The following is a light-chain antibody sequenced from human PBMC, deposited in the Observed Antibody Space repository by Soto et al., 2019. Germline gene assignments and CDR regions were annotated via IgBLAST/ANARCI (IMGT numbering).Light chain of an antibody. CDR1: SSSIGAGYD. CDR3: QSYDSSLSGVV. J-gene: IGLJ2*01. V-gene: IGLV1-40*01. CDR2: GNN. Sequence: QSVLTQPPSVSGAPGQRVTISCTGSSSSIGAGYDVHWYQQLPGTAPKLLIYGNNNRPSGVPDRFSGSKSGTSASLAITGLQADDEADYYCQSYDSSLSGVVFGGGTKVTVL.